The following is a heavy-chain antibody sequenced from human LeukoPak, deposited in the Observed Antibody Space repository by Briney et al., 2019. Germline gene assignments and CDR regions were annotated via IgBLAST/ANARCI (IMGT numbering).Heavy chain of an antibody. D-gene: IGHD6-6*01. CDR2: IYYSGST. V-gene: IGHV4-59*01. CDR3: ARGMSSSWESNYYYYGMDV. Sequence: ETLSLTCTVSGGSISSYYWSWIRQPPGKGLEWIGYIYYSGSTNYNPSLKSRVTISVDTSKNQFSLKLSSVTAADTAVYYCARGMSSSWESNYYYYGMDVWGQGTTVTVSS. J-gene: IGHJ6*02. CDR1: GGSISSYY.